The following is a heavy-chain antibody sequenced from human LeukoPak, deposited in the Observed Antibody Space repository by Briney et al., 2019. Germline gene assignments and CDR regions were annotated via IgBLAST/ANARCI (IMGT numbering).Heavy chain of an antibody. CDR3: AKADIVVVVAANHDY. CDR1: GFTFSSYG. D-gene: IGHD2-15*01. J-gene: IGHJ4*02. CDR2: ISYDGSNK. Sequence: PGGSLRLSCAASGFTFSSYGMHRVRQAPGKGLEWVAVISYDGSNKYYADSVKGRFTISRDNSKNTLYLQMNSLRAEDTAVYYCAKADIVVVVAANHDYWGQGTLVTVSS. V-gene: IGHV3-30*18.